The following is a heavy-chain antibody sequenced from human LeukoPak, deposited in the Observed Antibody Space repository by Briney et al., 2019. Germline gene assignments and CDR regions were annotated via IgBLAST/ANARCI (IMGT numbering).Heavy chain of an antibody. J-gene: IGHJ4*02. CDR2: ISSSSSTI. V-gene: IGHV3-48*01. Sequence: GGSLRLSCAASGFTFSSYSMNWVRQAPWKGLEWVSYISSSSSTIYYADSVKGRFTISRDNAKNSLYLQMNSLRAEDTAVYYCAKDHYFPPIVVVPAIDYWGQGTLVTVSS. CDR1: GFTFSSYS. D-gene: IGHD2-2*01. CDR3: AKDHYFPPIVVVPAIDY.